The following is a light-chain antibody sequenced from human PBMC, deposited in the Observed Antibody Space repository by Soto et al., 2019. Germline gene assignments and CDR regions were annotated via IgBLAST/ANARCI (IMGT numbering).Light chain of an antibody. CDR1: SSDVGTYNL. V-gene: IGLV2-23*02. CDR2: EVS. CDR3: CSYAGYNTWV. J-gene: IGLJ3*02. Sequence: QSVLTQPASVSGSPGQSITISCTGTSSDVGTYNLVSWYQQHPGKAPKLMIYEVSKRPSGVSNRFSGSKSGNTASLTISGLQAKDEADYYCCSYAGYNTWVFGGGTKLTVL.